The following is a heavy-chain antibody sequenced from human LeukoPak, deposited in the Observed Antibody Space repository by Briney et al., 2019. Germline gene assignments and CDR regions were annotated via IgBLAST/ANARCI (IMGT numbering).Heavy chain of an antibody. V-gene: IGHV4-31*03. D-gene: IGHD2-2*01. CDR1: GGSISSGGYY. Sequence: PSQTLSLTCTVSGGSISSGGYYWGWIRQHPGKGLEWIGYIYYSGSTYYNPSLKSRVTISVDTSKNQFSLKLSSVTAADTAVYYCARGHPIVVVPAASYYFDYWGQGTLVTVSS. J-gene: IGHJ4*02. CDR3: ARGHPIVVVPAASYYFDY. CDR2: IYYSGST.